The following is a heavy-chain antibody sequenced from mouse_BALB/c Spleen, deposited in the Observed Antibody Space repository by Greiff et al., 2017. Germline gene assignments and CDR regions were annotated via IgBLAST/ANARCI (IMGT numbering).Heavy chain of an antibody. Sequence: DVKLVESGPGLVKPSQSLSLTCTVTGYSITSDYAWNWIRQFPGNKLEWMGYISYSGSTSYNPSLKSRISITRDTSKNQFFLQLNSVTTEDTATYYCARSYYFYAMDYWGQGTSVTVSS. CDR2: ISYSGST. V-gene: IGHV3-2*02. CDR1: GYSITSDYA. J-gene: IGHJ4*01. CDR3: ARSYYFYAMDY. D-gene: IGHD1-1*01.